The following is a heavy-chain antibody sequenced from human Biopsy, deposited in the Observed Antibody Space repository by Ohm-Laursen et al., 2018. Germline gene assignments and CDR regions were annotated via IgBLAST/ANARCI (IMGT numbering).Heavy chain of an antibody. CDR1: GGSFTGHY. CDR2: ISHTGYT. V-gene: IGHV4-59*11. CDR3: ARGPNDFGGLYFPR. Sequence: GTLSLTCPVSGGSFTGHYWTWIRQPPGKGLEWIGHISHTGYTSYKSSLKSRVTISLDTSRKHFSLRLTSLAAADTAVYYCARGPNDFGGLYFPRWGQGTLLTVSS. J-gene: IGHJ4*02. D-gene: IGHD4-23*01.